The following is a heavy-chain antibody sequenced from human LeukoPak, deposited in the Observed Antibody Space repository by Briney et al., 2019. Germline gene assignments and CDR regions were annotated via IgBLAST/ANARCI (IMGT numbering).Heavy chain of an antibody. Sequence: GGSLRLSCTASGFTFSDYLMTWVRQAPGKGPEWVANIKQDGSQRYYVDSVRGRFTISRDNAKNSLFPQMNGLRAEDTAVYYCARRGGSSSRRSPIDYWGQGTLVTVSS. CDR1: GFTFSDYL. CDR2: IKQDGSQR. D-gene: IGHD6-6*01. V-gene: IGHV3-7*01. J-gene: IGHJ4*02. CDR3: ARRGGSSSRRSPIDY.